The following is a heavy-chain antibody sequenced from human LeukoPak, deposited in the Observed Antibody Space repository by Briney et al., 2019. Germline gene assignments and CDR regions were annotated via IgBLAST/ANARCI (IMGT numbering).Heavy chain of an antibody. J-gene: IGHJ5*02. CDR2: IIPIFGTA. CDR1: GYTFTGYY. Sequence: SVKVSCKASGYTFTGYYMHWVRQAPGQGLEWMGGIIPIFGTANYAQKFQGRVTITADESTSTAYMELSSLRSEDTAVYYCARGEGDYSWFDPWGQGTLVTVSS. V-gene: IGHV1-69*13. D-gene: IGHD2-21*02. CDR3: ARGEGDYSWFDP.